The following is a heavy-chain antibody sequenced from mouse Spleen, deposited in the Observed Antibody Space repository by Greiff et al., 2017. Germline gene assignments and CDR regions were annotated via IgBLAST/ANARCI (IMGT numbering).Heavy chain of an antibody. J-gene: IGHJ4*01. CDR1: GFTFNTYA. Sequence: VQLQQSGGGLVQPKGSLKLSCAASGFTFNTYAMHWVRQAPGKGLEWVARIRSKSSNYATYYADSVKDRFTISRDDSQSMLYLQMNNLKTEDTAMYYCVRGKITTVVDAMDYWGQGTSVTVSS. V-gene: IGHV10-3*01. CDR3: VRGKITTVVDAMDY. D-gene: IGHD1-1*01. CDR2: IRSKSSNYAT.